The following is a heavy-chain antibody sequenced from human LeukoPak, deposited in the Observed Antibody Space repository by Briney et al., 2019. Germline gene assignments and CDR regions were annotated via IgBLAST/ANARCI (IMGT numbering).Heavy chain of an antibody. Sequence: GGSLRLSCAASGFTVSSNYMSWVRQAPGKGLEWVSYISSSSGTILYADSVKGRFTISRDNAKNSLYLQMNSLRAEDTAVYYCARGDYFDDSASPVDYWGQGTLVTVSS. J-gene: IGHJ4*02. CDR1: GFTVSSNY. V-gene: IGHV3-48*01. D-gene: IGHD2/OR15-2a*01. CDR3: ARGDYFDDSASPVDY. CDR2: ISSSSGTI.